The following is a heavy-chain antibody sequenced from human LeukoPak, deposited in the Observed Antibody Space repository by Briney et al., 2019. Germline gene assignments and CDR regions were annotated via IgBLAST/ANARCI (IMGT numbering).Heavy chain of an antibody. CDR2: ISWNSGSI. Sequence: PGGSLTLSCAASGFTFDDYAMHWVRQAPGKGLEWVSGISWNSGSIGYADSVKGRFTISRDNAKNSLYLQMNSLRAEDTALYYCAKGVVELYYYYGMDVWGQGTTVTVSS. J-gene: IGHJ6*02. V-gene: IGHV3-9*01. CDR1: GFTFDDYA. D-gene: IGHD2-21*01. CDR3: AKGVVELYYYYGMDV.